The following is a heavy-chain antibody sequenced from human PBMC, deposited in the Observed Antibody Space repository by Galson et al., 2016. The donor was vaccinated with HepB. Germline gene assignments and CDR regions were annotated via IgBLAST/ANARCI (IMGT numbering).Heavy chain of an antibody. Sequence: SLRLSCAASGFTFSNYAMTWVRQAPGKGLEWVSAISGSGGVKYYADSVKGRFTFSRDNTKNTVFLQMSSLRVEDTAIYYCAKNLSSSHGLDVWGQGTTVTVPS. J-gene: IGHJ6*02. V-gene: IGHV3-23*01. D-gene: IGHD6-6*01. CDR3: AKNLSSSHGLDV. CDR1: GFTFSNYA. CDR2: ISGSGGVK.